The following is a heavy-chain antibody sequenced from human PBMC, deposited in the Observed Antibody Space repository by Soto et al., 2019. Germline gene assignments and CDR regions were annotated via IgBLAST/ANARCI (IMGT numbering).Heavy chain of an antibody. Sequence: QVQLQESGPGLVKPSETLSLTCTVSGGSISSYYWSWIRQPPGKGLEWIGYIYYSGSTNYNPSLNSRVTIPVDTYKNQCSLKLRSVTAADTAVDYWARRLSYYYGSGLDYWGQGTLVTVSS. V-gene: IGHV4-59*08. CDR2: IYYSGST. CDR1: GGSISSYY. D-gene: IGHD3-10*01. J-gene: IGHJ4*02. CDR3: ARRLSYYYGSGLDY.